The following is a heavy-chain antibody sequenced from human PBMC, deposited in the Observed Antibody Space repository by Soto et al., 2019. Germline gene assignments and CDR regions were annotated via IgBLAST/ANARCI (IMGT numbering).Heavy chain of an antibody. D-gene: IGHD6-19*01. Sequence: QVQLVQSGAEVKKPGSSVKVSCKASGGTFSSYTISWVRQAPGQGLEWMGRIIPILGLANYAQKFQGRVTITADKSTSTAYMELSSLRSEDTAVYYCARSVASIAVAGTFDYWGQGTLVTVSS. CDR3: ARSVASIAVAGTFDY. V-gene: IGHV1-69*02. CDR2: IIPILGLA. CDR1: GGTFSSYT. J-gene: IGHJ4*02.